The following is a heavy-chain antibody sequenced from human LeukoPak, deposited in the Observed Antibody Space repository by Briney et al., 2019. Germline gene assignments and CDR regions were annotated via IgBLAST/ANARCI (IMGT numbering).Heavy chain of an antibody. CDR1: GFTFSSYA. V-gene: IGHV3-30-3*01. J-gene: IGHJ4*02. Sequence: GGSLRLSCAASGFTFSSYAVHWVRQAPGKGLEWVAVISYDGSNKYYADSVKGRFTISRDNSKNTLYLQMNSLRAEDTAVYYCAREGGYDSGRYYFDYWGQGTLVTVSS. CDR3: AREGGYDSGRYYFDY. D-gene: IGHD3-3*01. CDR2: ISYDGSNK.